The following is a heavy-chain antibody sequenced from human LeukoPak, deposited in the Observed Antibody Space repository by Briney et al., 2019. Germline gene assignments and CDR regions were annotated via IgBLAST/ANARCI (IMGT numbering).Heavy chain of an antibody. J-gene: IGHJ4*02. CDR1: GFTFSSYA. D-gene: IGHD3-3*01. V-gene: IGHV3-23*01. Sequence: GGSLRLSCAASGFTFSSYAMSWVRQAPGKGLEWVSSISGSGGSTYYSDSVKGRFTISRDNSKNTLSLQMNSLRAEDTAVYYCAKYSNDDFWSGYYPDYWGQGTLVTVSS. CDR3: AKYSNDDFWSGYYPDY. CDR2: ISGSGGST.